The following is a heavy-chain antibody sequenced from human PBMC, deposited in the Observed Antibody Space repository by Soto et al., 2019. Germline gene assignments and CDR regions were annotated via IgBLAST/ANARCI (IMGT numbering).Heavy chain of an antibody. D-gene: IGHD3-3*01. V-gene: IGHV3-33*01. CDR1: GFTFSSYG. CDR2: IWYDGSNK. Sequence: GSLRLSCAASGFTFSSYGMHWVRQAPGKGLEWVAVIWYDGSNKYYADSVKGRFTISRDNSKNTLYLQMNSLRAEDTAVYYCARDTRKKKEYYDFWSGYYNYYYYGMDVWGQGTTVTVS. J-gene: IGHJ6*02. CDR3: ARDTRKKKEYYDFWSGYYNYYYYGMDV.